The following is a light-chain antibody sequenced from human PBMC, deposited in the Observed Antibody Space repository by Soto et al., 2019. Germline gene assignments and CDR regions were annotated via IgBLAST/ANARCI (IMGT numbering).Light chain of an antibody. CDR1: QGISSY. V-gene: IGKV1-9*01. Sequence: DIQLTQFPSFLSASVGDRVTITCRASQGISSYLAWYQQKPGKAPKLLIYAASTLQSGVPSRFSGSGSETEFTLTISGLQPGDSATYYCQQYNSYSPTFGQGTKVDI. CDR3: QQYNSYSPT. CDR2: AAS. J-gene: IGKJ1*01.